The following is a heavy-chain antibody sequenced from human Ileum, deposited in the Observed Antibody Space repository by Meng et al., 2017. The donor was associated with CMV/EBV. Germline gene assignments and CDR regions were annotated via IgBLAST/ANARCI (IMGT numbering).Heavy chain of an antibody. J-gene: IGHJ5*02. CDR2: INPSGDRT. CDR3: ARDNSYSNSWWFDP. CDR1: GFPFSAYY. Sequence: SGFPFSAYYIHWVRQAPGQGLERVGLINPSGDRTWYTQKFQGRVTMTRDTSTSAAYMELSSLRSDDTAVYYCARDNSYSNSWWFDPWGQGTLVTVSS. D-gene: IGHD6-13*01. V-gene: IGHV1-46*01.